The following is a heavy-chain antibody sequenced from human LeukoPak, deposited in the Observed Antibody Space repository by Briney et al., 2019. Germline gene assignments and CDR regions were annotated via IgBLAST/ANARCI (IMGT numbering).Heavy chain of an antibody. V-gene: IGHV4-38-2*02. Sequence: SETLSLTCTVSGYSISSGYYWGWIRQPPGKGLEWIGSIYHSGSTYYNPSLKSRVTISVDTSKNQFSLKLSSVTAADTAVYYCARRPRYCSGGSCYFYYYYYMDVWGKGTTVTISS. D-gene: IGHD2-15*01. CDR2: IYHSGST. J-gene: IGHJ6*03. CDR3: ARRPRYCSGGSCYFYYYYYMDV. CDR1: GYSISSGYY.